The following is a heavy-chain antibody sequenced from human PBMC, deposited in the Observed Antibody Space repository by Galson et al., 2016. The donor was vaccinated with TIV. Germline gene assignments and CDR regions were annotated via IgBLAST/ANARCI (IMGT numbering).Heavy chain of an antibody. J-gene: IGHJ3*02. V-gene: IGHV1-2*04. CDR2: INPNSGGT. D-gene: IGHD1/OR15-1a*01. CDR1: GYTFTEYY. Sequence: SVKVPCKASGYTFTEYYIHWVRQAPGQGLEWMGWINPNSGGTMYAQKFQGWVTMTRDTSITTAYMELSRLKSDDTAVYYCAKIGQEHDAFDIWGQGTMVTVFS. CDR3: AKIGQEHDAFDI.